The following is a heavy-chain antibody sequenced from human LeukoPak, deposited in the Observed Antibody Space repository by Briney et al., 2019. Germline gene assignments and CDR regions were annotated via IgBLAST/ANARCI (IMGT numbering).Heavy chain of an antibody. Sequence: PSETLSLTCTVSGGSISSSSYYWGWIRQPPGKGLEWIGSIYYSGSTYYNPSLKSRVTISVDTSKNQFSLKLSSVTAADTAVYYCARLNPLIAAAGTPVYYFDYWGQGTLVTVSS. CDR3: ARLNPLIAAAGTPVYYFDY. CDR2: IYYSGST. CDR1: GGSISSSSYY. V-gene: IGHV4-39*01. J-gene: IGHJ4*02. D-gene: IGHD6-13*01.